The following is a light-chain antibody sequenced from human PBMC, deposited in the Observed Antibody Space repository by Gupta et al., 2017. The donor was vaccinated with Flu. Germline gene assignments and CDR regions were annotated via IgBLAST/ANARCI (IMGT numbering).Light chain of an antibody. CDR3: CSYAGGSTLV. Sequence: QSALTQPASVSGSPGQSIPISCTGTSSDIGTYNLVSWSQQHPGKAPKLIIHEANNRPSGVSNHFSGSKSGNTASLTISGLQAEDEANYYCCSYAGGSTLVFGGGTKLTVL. V-gene: IGLV2-23*01. CDR1: SSDIGTYNL. CDR2: EAN. J-gene: IGLJ2*01.